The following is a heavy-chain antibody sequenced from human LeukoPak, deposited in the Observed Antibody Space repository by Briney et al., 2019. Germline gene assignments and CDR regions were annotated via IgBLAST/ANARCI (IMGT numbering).Heavy chain of an antibody. CDR3: VLRDSSGYLVD. Sequence: GESLQISCQGSGYSFTNYWIGWVRQMPGKGLEWMGIIYPGGSDTKYSPSFQGQVTISADKSISTAYLQWSSLKASDTAIYYCVLRDSSGYLVDWGQGTLVTVSS. CDR1: GYSFTNYW. D-gene: IGHD3-22*01. CDR2: IYPGGSDT. V-gene: IGHV5-51*01. J-gene: IGHJ4*02.